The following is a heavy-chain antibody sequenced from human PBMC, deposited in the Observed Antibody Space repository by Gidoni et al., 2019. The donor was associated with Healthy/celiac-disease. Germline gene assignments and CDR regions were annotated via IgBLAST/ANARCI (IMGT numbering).Heavy chain of an antibody. D-gene: IGHD1-26*01. CDR1: GYTFTSYG. J-gene: IGHJ4*02. CDR3: ARLVGATTSDY. Sequence: HVQLVQSGAEGKKPAASVNLSCTASGYTFTSYGISWVRQAPGQGLEWMGWISAYNGNTNSAQKLQGRVTMTTDTATSTAYMELRSLRSDATAVYYCARLVGATTSDYWGQGTLVTVSS. CDR2: ISAYNGNT. V-gene: IGHV1-18*01.